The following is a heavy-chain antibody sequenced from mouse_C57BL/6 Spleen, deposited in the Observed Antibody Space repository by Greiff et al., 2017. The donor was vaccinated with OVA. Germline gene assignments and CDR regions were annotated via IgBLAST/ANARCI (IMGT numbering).Heavy chain of an antibody. V-gene: IGHV1-18*01. Sequence: VQLKESGPELVKPGASVTIPCKASGYTFTDYNMDWVKQSHGKSLEWIGDINPNNGGTIYNQKFKGKATLTVDKSSSTAYMELRSLTSEDTAVYYCARGGGYYDYAMDYWGQGTSVTVSS. CDR3: ARGGGYYDYAMDY. CDR1: GYTFTDYN. J-gene: IGHJ4*01. D-gene: IGHD2-3*01. CDR2: INPNNGGT.